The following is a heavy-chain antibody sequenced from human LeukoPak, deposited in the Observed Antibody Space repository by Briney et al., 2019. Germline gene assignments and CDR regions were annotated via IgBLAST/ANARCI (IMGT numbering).Heavy chain of an antibody. Sequence: GRSLRLSCAASGFTFSSYGMPWVRQAPGKGLEWVAVISYDGSNKYYADSVKGRFTISRDNSKNTLYLQMNSLRAEDTAVYYCAKGVGITMIVVANDAFDIWGQGTMVTVSS. J-gene: IGHJ3*02. D-gene: IGHD3-22*01. CDR2: ISYDGSNK. CDR1: GFTFSSYG. V-gene: IGHV3-30*18. CDR3: AKGVGITMIVVANDAFDI.